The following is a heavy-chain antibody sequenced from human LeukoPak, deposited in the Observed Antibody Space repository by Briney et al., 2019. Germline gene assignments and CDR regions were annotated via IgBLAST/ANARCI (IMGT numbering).Heavy chain of an antibody. D-gene: IGHD3-22*01. Sequence: PGGSLRLSCAASGFTFSSYWMSWVRQAPGKGLEWVANIKQDGSEKYYVDSVKGRFTISRDNAKNSLYLQMNSLRADDTAVYYCAKSYKVIVEGYKSGYYFDYWGQGTLVTVSS. J-gene: IGHJ4*02. V-gene: IGHV3-7*03. CDR2: IKQDGSEK. CDR3: AKSYKVIVEGYKSGYYFDY. CDR1: GFTFSSYW.